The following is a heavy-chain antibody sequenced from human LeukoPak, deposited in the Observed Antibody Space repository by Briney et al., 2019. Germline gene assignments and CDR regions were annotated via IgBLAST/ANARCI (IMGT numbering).Heavy chain of an antibody. CDR1: GFTFDDYA. D-gene: IGHD6-19*01. CDR3: AKDGGSSGWYSWFDP. Sequence: GGSLRLFCAASGFTFDDYAMHWVRQAPGKGLEWVSLISEDGGSTYYADSVKGRFTISRDNSKNSLYLQMNSLRTEDTALYYCAKDGGSSGWYSWFDPWGQGTLVTVSS. J-gene: IGHJ5*02. V-gene: IGHV3-43*02. CDR2: ISEDGGST.